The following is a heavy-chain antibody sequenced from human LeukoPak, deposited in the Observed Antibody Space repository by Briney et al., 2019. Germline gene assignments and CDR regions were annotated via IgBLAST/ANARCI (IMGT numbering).Heavy chain of an antibody. CDR1: GGTFTSYA. D-gene: IGHD3-10*01. J-gene: IGHJ4*02. CDR2: SIPIFGTA. V-gene: IGHV1-69*06. CDR3: ARESITIVRGVIHRGVDY. Sequence: SVKVSCKASGGTFTSYAISWVRQAPAQGLELKGGSIPIFGTANYAQKFQGRVTITADKSTRTAYMELSSLRSEDTAVYYCARESITIVRGVIHRGVDYWGQGTLVTVSS.